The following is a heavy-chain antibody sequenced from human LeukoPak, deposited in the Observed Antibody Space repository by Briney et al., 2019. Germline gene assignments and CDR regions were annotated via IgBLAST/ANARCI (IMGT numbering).Heavy chain of an antibody. V-gene: IGHV3-23*01. Sequence: GRSLRLSCAASGFTFSSYAMSWVRQAPGKGLEWVSAISGSGGSTYYADSVKGRFTISRDNSKNTLYLQMNSLRAEDTAVYYCAKEGSSGWYTEIVYWGQGTLVTVSS. D-gene: IGHD6-19*01. CDR3: AKEGSSGWYTEIVY. J-gene: IGHJ4*02. CDR1: GFTFSSYA. CDR2: ISGSGGST.